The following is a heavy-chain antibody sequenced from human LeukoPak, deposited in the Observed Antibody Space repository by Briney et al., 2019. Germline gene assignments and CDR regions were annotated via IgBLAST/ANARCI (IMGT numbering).Heavy chain of an antibody. Sequence: ASVKVSCKASGYTFTGYYMHWVRQAPGQGLEWMGWINPKSGGTNYAQKFQGRVTMTRDTYISTAYMELSRLRSDDTAVYYCARDRSDYGDYFDYWGQGTLVTVSS. CDR2: INPKSGGT. J-gene: IGHJ4*02. CDR3: ARDRSDYGDYFDY. D-gene: IGHD4-17*01. V-gene: IGHV1-2*02. CDR1: GYTFTGYY.